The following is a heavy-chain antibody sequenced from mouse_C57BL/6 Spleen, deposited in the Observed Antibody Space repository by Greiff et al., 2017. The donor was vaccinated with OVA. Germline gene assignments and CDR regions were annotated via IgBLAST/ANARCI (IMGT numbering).Heavy chain of an antibody. D-gene: IGHD2-2*01. CDR1: GFTFSDYG. CDR3: ARPAIYYGYDGAMDY. V-gene: IGHV5-17*01. J-gene: IGHJ4*01. CDR2: ISSGSSTI. Sequence: EVQGVESGGGLVKPGGSLKLSCAASGFTFSDYGMHWVRQAPEKGLEWVAYISSGSSTIYYADTVKGRFTISRDNAKNTLFLQMTSLRSEDTAMYYCARPAIYYGYDGAMDYWGQGTSVTVSS.